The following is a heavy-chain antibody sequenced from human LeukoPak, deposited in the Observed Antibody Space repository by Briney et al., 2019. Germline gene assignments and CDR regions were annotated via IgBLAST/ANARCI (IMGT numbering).Heavy chain of an antibody. CDR2: INPNSGGT. D-gene: IGHD2-2*01. V-gene: IGHV1-2*02. CDR1: GYTFTGYY. CDR3: ARPLLVVSNFDY. Sequence: ASVRVSCKAPGYTFTGYYMHWVRQAPGQGLEWMGWINPNSGGTNYAQKFQGRVTMTRDTSISTAYMELSRLRSDDTAVYYCARPLLVVSNFDYWGQGTLVTVSS. J-gene: IGHJ4*02.